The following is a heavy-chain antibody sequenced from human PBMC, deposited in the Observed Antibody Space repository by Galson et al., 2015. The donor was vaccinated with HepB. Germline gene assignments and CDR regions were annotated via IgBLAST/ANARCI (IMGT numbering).Heavy chain of an antibody. CDR1: GFTFSGSA. CDR2: IRSKANSYAT. V-gene: IGHV3-73*01. Sequence: SLRLSCAASGFTFSGSAMHWVRQASGKGLEWVGRIRSKANSYATAYAASVKGRFTISRDDSKNTAYLQMNSLRAEDTAVYYCARDPQSLYYFDYWGQGTLVTVSS. CDR3: ARDPQSLYYFDY. J-gene: IGHJ4*02.